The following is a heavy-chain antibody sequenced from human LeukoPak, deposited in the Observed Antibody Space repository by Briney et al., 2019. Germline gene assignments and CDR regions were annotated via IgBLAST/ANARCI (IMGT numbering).Heavy chain of an antibody. CDR1: GFSFSGFW. D-gene: IGHD3-10*01. J-gene: IGHJ4*02. CDR3: VRQNYGPDY. CDR2: IHADGSST. V-gene: IGHV3-74*01. Sequence: HTGGSLRLSCAASGFSFSGFWTHWVRQAPGKWLVWVSRIHADGSSTNYADSVKGRFTISRDNAKNTLYLQMNSLRAEDTAVYYCVRQNYGPDYWGQGTLVTVSS.